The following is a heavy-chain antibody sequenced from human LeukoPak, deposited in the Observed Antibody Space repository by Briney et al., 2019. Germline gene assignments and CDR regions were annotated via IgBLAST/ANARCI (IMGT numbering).Heavy chain of an antibody. V-gene: IGHV4-59*01. CDR1: GGSISGSY. Sequence: SETMSLTCTVSGGSISGSYWSWIRQPPGKGLEWIAYMYNSGSTNYNPSLKSRVTISIDTSKNQFSLKLSSLTAADTAIYYCARGIESYGDYGYWGQGILVTVSS. D-gene: IGHD4-17*01. CDR2: MYNSGST. J-gene: IGHJ4*02. CDR3: ARGIESYGDYGY.